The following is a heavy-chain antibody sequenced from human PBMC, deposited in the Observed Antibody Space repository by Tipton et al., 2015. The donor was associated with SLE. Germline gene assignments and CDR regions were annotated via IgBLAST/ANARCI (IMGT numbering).Heavy chain of an antibody. J-gene: IGHJ4*02. CDR3: ARDGTLLWFGALDY. CDR1: GYSISSGYY. D-gene: IGHD3-10*01. V-gene: IGHV4-38-2*02. CDR2: INHTGST. Sequence: TLSLTCAVSGYSISSGYYWSWIRQPPGKGLEWIGEINHTGSTYYNPSLKSRVTISVDTSKNQFSLKLSSVTAADTAVYYCARDGTLLWFGALDYWGQGTLVTVSS.